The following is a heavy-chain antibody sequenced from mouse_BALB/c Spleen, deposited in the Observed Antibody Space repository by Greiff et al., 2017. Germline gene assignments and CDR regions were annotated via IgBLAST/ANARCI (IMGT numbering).Heavy chain of an antibody. CDR1: GYTFTSYW. CDR3: ARWDGYDAYFDY. Sequence: EVQLQQSGAELAKPGASVKMSCKASGYTFTSYWMHWVKQRPGQGLEWIGRIDPANGNTKYDPKFQGKATITADTSSNTAYLQLSSLTSEDTAVYYCARWDGYDAYFDYWGQGTTLTVSS. CDR2: IDPANGNT. D-gene: IGHD2-2*01. J-gene: IGHJ2*01. V-gene: IGHV14-3*02.